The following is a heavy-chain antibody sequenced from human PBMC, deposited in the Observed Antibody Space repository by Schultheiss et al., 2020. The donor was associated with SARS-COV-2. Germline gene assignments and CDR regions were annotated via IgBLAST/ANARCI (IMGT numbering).Heavy chain of an antibody. CDR3: ARVVPAARASGITRWFDP. CDR2: INPSGGST. J-gene: IGHJ5*02. D-gene: IGHD2-2*01. V-gene: IGHV1-46*01. Sequence: ASVKVSCKVSGYTLTELSMHWVRQAPGKGLEWMGIINPSGGSTSYAQKFQGRVTMTRDTSTSTVYMELSSLRSDDTAVYYCARVVPAARASGITRWFDPWGQGTLVTVSS. CDR1: GYTLTELS.